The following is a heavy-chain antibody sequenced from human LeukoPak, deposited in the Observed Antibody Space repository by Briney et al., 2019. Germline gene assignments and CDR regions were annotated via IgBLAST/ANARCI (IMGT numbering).Heavy chain of an antibody. V-gene: IGHV3-23*01. CDR1: GFTFSNYA. CDR3: AKVSIHSVYGQIDY. J-gene: IGHJ4*02. D-gene: IGHD5/OR15-5a*01. CDR2: VRGSVGNT. Sequence: PGGSLSLSCAASGFTFSNYAMSWVRYARAKGLGWVGVVRGSVGNTYHADPVKGRFTISKNNSKNPLYLQMASLSREDTAVYYFAKVSIHSVYGQIDYWGQGALVTVCS.